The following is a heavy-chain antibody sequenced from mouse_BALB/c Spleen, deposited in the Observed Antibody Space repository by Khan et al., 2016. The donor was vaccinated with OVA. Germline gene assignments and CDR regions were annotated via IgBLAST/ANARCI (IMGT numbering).Heavy chain of an antibody. Sequence: QLQLQQSGLGLVAPSQSLSITCTVSGFSLTSYGVHWVRQPLGKGLEWLGVIRAGGSTNYNSALMSRLSISKDNSKSQVFLKMNSLQTDDTAMYYCARLEDIWGQGTTLTVSS. CDR1: GFSLTSYG. CDR3: ARLEDI. D-gene: IGHD1-3*01. J-gene: IGHJ2*01. V-gene: IGHV2-9*02. CDR2: IRAGGST.